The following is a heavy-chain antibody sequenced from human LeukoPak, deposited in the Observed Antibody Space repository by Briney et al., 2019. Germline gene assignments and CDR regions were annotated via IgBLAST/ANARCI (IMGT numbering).Heavy chain of an antibody. J-gene: IGHJ4*02. Sequence: GGSLRLSCAASGFPLTTAWMSWVRQAPGKGLERVGRIKSKPDGGTTDYAPPVKGRFTISRDDSKNPLYLQMNSLKTEDTAVYYCATGSTVGATLLDYWGQGALVTVSS. CDR3: ATGSTVGATLLDY. V-gene: IGHV3-15*01. CDR1: GFPLTTAW. CDR2: IKSKPDGGTT. D-gene: IGHD1-26*01.